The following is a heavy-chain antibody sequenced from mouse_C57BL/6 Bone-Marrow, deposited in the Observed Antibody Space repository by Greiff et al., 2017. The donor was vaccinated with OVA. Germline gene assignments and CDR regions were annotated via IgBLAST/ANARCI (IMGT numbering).Heavy chain of an antibody. D-gene: IGHD2-1*01. J-gene: IGHJ2*01. CDR1: GFTFSSYA. CDR2: ISSGGDYI. Sequence: EVHLVESGEGLVKPGGSLKLSCAASGFTFSSYAMSWVRQTPEKRLEWVAYISSGGDYIYYADTVKGRFTISRDNARNTLYLQMSSLKSEDTAMYYCTRANWVYGNYWYFDYWGQGTTLTVSS. CDR3: TRANWVYGNYWYFDY. V-gene: IGHV5-9-1*02.